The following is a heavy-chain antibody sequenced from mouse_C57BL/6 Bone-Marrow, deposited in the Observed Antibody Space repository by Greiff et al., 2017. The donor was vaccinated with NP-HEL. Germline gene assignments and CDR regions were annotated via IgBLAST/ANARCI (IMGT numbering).Heavy chain of an antibody. CDR3: TPIPYYFDY. CDR1: GFNIKDDC. J-gene: IGHJ2*01. Sequence: VQLQQSGAELVRPGASVKLSCTASGFNIKDDCMHWVKQRPEQGLEWIGWIDPENGDTEYASKFQGKATITADTSSNTAYLQLSSLTSEDTAVYYCTPIPYYFDYWGQGTTLTVSS. V-gene: IGHV14-4*01. D-gene: IGHD5-1-1*01. CDR2: IDPENGDT.